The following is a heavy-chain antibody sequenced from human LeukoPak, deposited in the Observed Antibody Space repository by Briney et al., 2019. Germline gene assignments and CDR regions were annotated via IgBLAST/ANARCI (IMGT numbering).Heavy chain of an antibody. D-gene: IGHD7-27*01. V-gene: IGHV3-21*01. CDR2: ISSSSSYI. Sequence: GGSLRLSCAASGFTFGSYTMKWVRQAPGKGLVWVSSISSSSSYIYYADSVKGRFTISRDNAKNSLFLQMNSLRAEDTAVYYCARDWLTGNDWGQGTLVTVSS. J-gene: IGHJ4*02. CDR1: GFTFGSYT. CDR3: ARDWLTGND.